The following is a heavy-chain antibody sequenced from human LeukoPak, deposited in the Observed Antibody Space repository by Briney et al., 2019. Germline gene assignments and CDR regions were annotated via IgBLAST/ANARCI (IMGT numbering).Heavy chain of an antibody. V-gene: IGHV1-3*01. CDR1: LYTPSHYA. D-gene: IGHD3-10*01. CDR3: SRGRYFGWGSYNYSDH. J-gene: IGHJ4*02. Sequence: SVKVSSKCCLYTPSHYAIHWVRQAPGQRGEWMGSSNGGDDNTRYSQNFQGRVTLTRDTSPGTAYMELDSLRSEDTAIYFCSRGRYFGWGSYNYSDHGGQGTMVTVST. CDR2: SNGGDDNT.